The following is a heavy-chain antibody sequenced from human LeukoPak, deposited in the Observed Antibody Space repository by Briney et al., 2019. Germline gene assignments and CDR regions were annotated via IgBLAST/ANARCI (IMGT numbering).Heavy chain of an antibody. CDR2: IIPIFGTA. V-gene: IGHV1-69*01. Sequence: EASVKVSCKASGGTFSSYAISWGRRAPGQGLQWMGGIIPIFGTANYAQKFQGRVTITADESTSTAYMELSSLRSEDTAVYYCARDLVPYYYASSGHSRWAFDIWGQGTMVTVSS. D-gene: IGHD3-22*01. CDR1: GGTFSSYA. J-gene: IGHJ3*02. CDR3: ARDLVPYYYASSGHSRWAFDI.